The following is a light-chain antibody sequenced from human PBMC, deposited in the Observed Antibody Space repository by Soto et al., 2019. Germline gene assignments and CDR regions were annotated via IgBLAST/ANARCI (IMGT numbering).Light chain of an antibody. Sequence: QAVVTQPASVSGSPGQSITISCTGTSSDVGGYNYVSWYQQHPGKAPKLMIYEVSNRPSGVSNRFSGSKSGNTASLTISGLQAEDEADYYCSSYTSSSTRRVFGTGTKLTVL. CDR3: SSYTSSSTRRV. CDR2: EVS. CDR1: SSDVGGYNY. J-gene: IGLJ1*01. V-gene: IGLV2-14*01.